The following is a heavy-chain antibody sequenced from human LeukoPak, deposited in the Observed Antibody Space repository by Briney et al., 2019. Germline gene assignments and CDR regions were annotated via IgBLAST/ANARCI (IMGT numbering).Heavy chain of an antibody. CDR3: ARLFPYDYGDYRLPEEVRDDAFDI. J-gene: IGHJ3*02. CDR1: GFTFSSYG. CDR2: IWYDGSNK. Sequence: PGGSLRLSCAASGFTFSSYGMPWARQAPGKGLAWVAVIWYDGSNKYYADSVKGRFTISRDNSENTVYVQMNSLRAEDTSVYYCARLFPYDYGDYRLPEEVRDDAFDIWGQGTMVTVSS. V-gene: IGHV3-33*01. D-gene: IGHD4-17*01.